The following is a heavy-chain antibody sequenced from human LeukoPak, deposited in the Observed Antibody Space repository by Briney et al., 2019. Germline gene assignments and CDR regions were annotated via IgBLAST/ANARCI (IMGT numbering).Heavy chain of an antibody. V-gene: IGHV1-69*13. CDR1: GGTFSSFL. D-gene: IGHD3-3*01. Sequence: SVKVSCKASGGTFSSFLITWVRQAPGQGLEWMGGIIPIFGTVTYAQKFQGRATITADESTSTAYMELSSLRSEDTAVYYCARGRELRFLEWLSYYYGMDVWGQGTTVTVSS. J-gene: IGHJ6*02. CDR2: IIPIFGTV. CDR3: ARGRELRFLEWLSYYYGMDV.